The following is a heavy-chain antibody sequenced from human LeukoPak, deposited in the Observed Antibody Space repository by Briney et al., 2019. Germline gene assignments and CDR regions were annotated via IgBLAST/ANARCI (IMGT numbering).Heavy chain of an antibody. CDR2: INPDGRDT. J-gene: IGHJ4*02. D-gene: IGHD3-10*01. CDR1: GFTFNRCW. CDR3: AREGYYGSGSPPSLYFDY. Sequence: GGSLRLSCVVSGFTFNRCWMNWVRQAPGKGLEWVAHINPDGRDTYYADSVKGRFTISRDNAQNSMYLQMNSLRPEDTAIYYCAREGYYGSGSPPSLYFDYWGQGTLVTVSS. V-gene: IGHV3-7*01.